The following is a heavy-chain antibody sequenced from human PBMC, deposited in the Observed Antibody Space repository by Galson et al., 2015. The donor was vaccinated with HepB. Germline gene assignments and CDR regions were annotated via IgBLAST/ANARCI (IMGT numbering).Heavy chain of an antibody. CDR3: ASGPRSAVAGNKGGY. V-gene: IGHV3-21*01. J-gene: IGHJ4*02. CDR1: GFTFSSYS. Sequence: SLRLSCAASGFTFSSYSMNWVRQAPGKGLEWVSSISSSSSYIYYADSVKGRFTISRDNAKNSLYLQMNSLRAEDTAVYYCASGPRSAVAGNKGGYWGQGTLVTVSS. D-gene: IGHD6-19*01. CDR2: ISSSSSYI.